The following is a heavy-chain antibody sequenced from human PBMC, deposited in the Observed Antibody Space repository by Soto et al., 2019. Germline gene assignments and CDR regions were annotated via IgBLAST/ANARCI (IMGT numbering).Heavy chain of an antibody. CDR1: GFTFSSYG. CDR2: IWYDGSNK. V-gene: IGHV3-33*01. Sequence: QVQLVESGGGVVQPGRSLRLSCAASGFTFSSYGMHWVRQAPGKGLERVAVIWYDGSNKYYADSVKGRFTISRDNSKNTLYLQMNSLRAEDTAVYYCARVSSGYGGYYYSGMDVWCQGTTVTVSS. D-gene: IGHD5-12*01. J-gene: IGHJ6*02. CDR3: ARVSSGYGGYYYSGMDV.